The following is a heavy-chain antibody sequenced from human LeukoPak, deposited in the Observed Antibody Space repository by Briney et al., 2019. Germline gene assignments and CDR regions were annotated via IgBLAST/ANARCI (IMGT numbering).Heavy chain of an antibody. CDR3: ARDSKTIFGVVISYWYFDL. CDR1: GGSISSYY. V-gene: IGHV4-39*02. CDR2: MYYSGST. J-gene: IGHJ2*01. Sequence: SETLSLTCTVSGGSISSYYWGWIRQPPGKGLEWIGSMYYSGSTYYNPSLKSRVTISVDTSKNQFSLKLSSVTAADTAVYYCARDSKTIFGVVISYWYFDLWGRGTLATVSS. D-gene: IGHD3-3*01.